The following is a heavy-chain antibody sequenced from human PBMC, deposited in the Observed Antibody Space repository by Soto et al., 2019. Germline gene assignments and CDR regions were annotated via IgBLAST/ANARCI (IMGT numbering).Heavy chain of an antibody. CDR3: ARKRTWGVVHHYSYSTTDV. V-gene: IGHV5-51*01. J-gene: IGHJ6*02. D-gene: IGHD3-16*01. CDR2: IHPGDSET. Sequence: PGESLKISCKGSGDTLANYWIGWVRQMPGKGLEWMGVIHPGDSETRYSPSFQGQVTISADKSISTAYLQWSSLKASDTAIYFCARKRTWGVVHHYSYSTTDVWGPRTMVTVS. CDR1: GDTLANYW.